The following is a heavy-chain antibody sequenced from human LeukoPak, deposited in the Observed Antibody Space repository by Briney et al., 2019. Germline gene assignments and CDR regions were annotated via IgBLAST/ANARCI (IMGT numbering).Heavy chain of an antibody. CDR1: GYTFTGYY. CDR3: SRPRRGSSWYDY. V-gene: IGHV1-2*06. CDR2: INPNSGGT. Sequence: GASVKVSCKASGYTFTGYYMHWVRQAPGQGLEWMGRINPNSGGTNYAQKFQGRVTMTRDTSISTAYMELSRLRSDDTAVYYCSRPRRGSSWYDYWGQGTLVTVSS. D-gene: IGHD6-13*01. J-gene: IGHJ4*02.